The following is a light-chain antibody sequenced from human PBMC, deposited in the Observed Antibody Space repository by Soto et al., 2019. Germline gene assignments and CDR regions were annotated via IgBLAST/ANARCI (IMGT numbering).Light chain of an antibody. CDR2: ATS. J-gene: IGKJ1*01. CDR3: QQSYSTPRWT. Sequence: DIQMTQSPSSPSASVGDRVTITCRASQSIGRYLNWYQQKPGRAPKVLIYATSSLQSGVPSRFSGSGSGTDFTLTISRVQPEDFATYYCQQSYSTPRWTFGQGAKV. V-gene: IGKV1-39*01. CDR1: QSIGRY.